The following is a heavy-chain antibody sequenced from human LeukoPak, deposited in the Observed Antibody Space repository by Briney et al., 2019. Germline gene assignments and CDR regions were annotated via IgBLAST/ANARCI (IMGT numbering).Heavy chain of an antibody. V-gene: IGHV3-11*01. Sequence: GGSLRLSCAASGFTFSDYYMSWIRQAPGKGLEWVSYISSSGSTIYYADSVKGRFTISRDNAKNSLYPQMNSLRAEDTAVYYCARDRYTYGYRTFDYWGQGTLVTVSS. D-gene: IGHD5-18*01. CDR3: ARDRYTYGYRTFDY. CDR2: ISSSGSTI. CDR1: GFTFSDYY. J-gene: IGHJ4*02.